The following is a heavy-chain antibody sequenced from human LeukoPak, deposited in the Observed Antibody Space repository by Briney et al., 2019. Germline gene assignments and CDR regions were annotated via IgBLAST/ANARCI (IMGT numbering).Heavy chain of an antibody. D-gene: IGHD6-13*01. CDR2: IDSSSSTI. CDR1: GFTFSSYG. Sequence: QSGGSLRLSCAASGFTFSSYGMHWVRRAPGRGLEWLSYIDSSSSTIYYADSVKGRFTISRDNAKNSLYLQMNSLRAEDTAVFYCARGGARSSSYYYYGMDVWGLGTTVTVSS. J-gene: IGHJ6*02. CDR3: ARGGARSSSYYYYGMDV. V-gene: IGHV3-48*01.